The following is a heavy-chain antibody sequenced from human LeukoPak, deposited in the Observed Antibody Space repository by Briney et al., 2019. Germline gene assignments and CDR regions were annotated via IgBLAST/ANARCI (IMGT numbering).Heavy chain of an antibody. Sequence: SVNVSCKASGFTFTSSAMQWVRQARGQRLEWIGWIVVGSGNTNYAQKFQEGVTITRDMSTSTVYMELSSLRSEDTAVYYCAAREMAVSYYFDYWGQGTLLTVSS. J-gene: IGHJ4*02. CDR2: IVVGSGNT. CDR3: AAREMAVSYYFDY. V-gene: IGHV1-58*02. D-gene: IGHD5-24*01. CDR1: GFTFTSSA.